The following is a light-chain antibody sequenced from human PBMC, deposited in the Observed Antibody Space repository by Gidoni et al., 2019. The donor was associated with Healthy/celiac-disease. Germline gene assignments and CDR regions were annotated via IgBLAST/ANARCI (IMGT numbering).Light chain of an antibody. J-gene: IGLJ2*01. CDR2: QDS. Sequence: SSELPQPPSVSVSPGQTASITSPGDKLGDKYACWYQQKTGQSPVLVIYQDSKRPSGIPGRFSGSNSGNTATLTISGTQAMDEADYYCQAWDSSTYVVFGGGTKLTVL. CDR3: QAWDSSTYVV. V-gene: IGLV3-1*01. CDR1: KLGDKY.